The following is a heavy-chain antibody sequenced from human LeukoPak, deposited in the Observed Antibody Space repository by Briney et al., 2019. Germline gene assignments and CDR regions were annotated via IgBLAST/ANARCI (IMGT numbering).Heavy chain of an antibody. V-gene: IGHV3-23*01. D-gene: IGHD3-22*01. CDR2: ISGSGGST. J-gene: IGHJ3*02. CDR3: AKHPRITMIVVPYAFDI. CDR1: GFTFSSYA. Sequence: GGSLRLSCAASGFTFSSYAMSWVRQAPGKGLEWVSAISGSGGSTYYADSVKGRFTISRDNSKNTLYLQMNSLRAEDTAVYYCAKHPRITMIVVPYAFDIWGQGTMVTVSS.